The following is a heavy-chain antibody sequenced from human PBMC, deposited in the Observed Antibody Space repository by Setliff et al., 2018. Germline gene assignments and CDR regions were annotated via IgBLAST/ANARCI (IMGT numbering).Heavy chain of an antibody. CDR1: GYSIGSGYY. Sequence: SETLSLTCAVSGYSIGSGYYWSWIRQPAGKGLEWIGRIYTSGSTNYNPSLKSRVTMSVDTSKTQFSLHLNSVTAADTAVYYCMRQVGGGLWYFDYWGQGILVTVSS. D-gene: IGHD2-15*01. CDR3: MRQVGGGLWYFDY. CDR2: IYTSGST. J-gene: IGHJ4*02. V-gene: IGHV4-4*07.